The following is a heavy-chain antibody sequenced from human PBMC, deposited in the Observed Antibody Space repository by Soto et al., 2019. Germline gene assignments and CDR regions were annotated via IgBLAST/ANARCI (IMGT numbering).Heavy chain of an antibody. CDR2: ISGSGGST. V-gene: IGHV3-23*01. CDR3: ASLPPLDYDILTYESGGSSILYGMDV. CDR1: GFTFSSYA. D-gene: IGHD3-9*01. J-gene: IGHJ6*02. Sequence: GGSLRLSCAASGFTFSSYAMSWVRQAPGKGLEWVSAISGSGGSTYYADSVKGRFTISRDNSKNTLYLQMNSLRAEDTAVYYCASLPPLDYDILTYESGGSSILYGMDVWGQGTTVTVSS.